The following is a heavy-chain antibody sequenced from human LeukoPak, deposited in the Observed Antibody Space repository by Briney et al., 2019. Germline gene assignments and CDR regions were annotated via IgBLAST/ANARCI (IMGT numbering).Heavy chain of an antibody. CDR1: GYTFTSYY. V-gene: IGHV1-46*01. Sequence: ASVKVSCKASGYTFTSYYMHWVRQAPGQGLEWMGIINPSGGSTSYAQKFQGRVTMTRDMSTSTVYMELSSLRSEDTAVYYCAREGPYLVVPAATVFPVRWFDPWGQGTLVTVSS. J-gene: IGHJ5*02. CDR3: AREGPYLVVPAATVFPVRWFDP. CDR2: INPSGGST. D-gene: IGHD2-2*01.